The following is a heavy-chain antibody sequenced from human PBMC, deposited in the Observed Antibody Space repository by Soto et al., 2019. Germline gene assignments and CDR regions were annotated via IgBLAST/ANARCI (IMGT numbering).Heavy chain of an antibody. CDR3: IYYGSGVYYYGMDV. CDR1: GGSISSSSYY. V-gene: IGHV4-39*01. J-gene: IGHJ6*02. D-gene: IGHD3-10*01. CDR2: IYYSGST. Sequence: SETLSLACTVSGGSISSSSYYWGWIRQPPGKGLEWIGSIYYSGSTYYNPSLKSRVTISVDTSKNQFSLKLSSVTAADTAVYYCIYYGSGVYYYGMDVWGQRTTVTGSS.